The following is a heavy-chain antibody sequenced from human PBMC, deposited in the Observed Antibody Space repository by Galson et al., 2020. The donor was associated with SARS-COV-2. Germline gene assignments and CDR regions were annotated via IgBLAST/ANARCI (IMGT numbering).Heavy chain of an antibody. CDR1: GGSVSSGSYY. CDR2: IYYSGST. D-gene: IGHD3-10*01. CDR3: ARGGFGELGGDY. Sequence: ASETLSLTCTVSGGSVSSGSYYWSWIRQPPGKGLEWIGYIYYSGSTNYNPSLKSRVTISVDTSKNQFSLTLSSVTAADTAVYYCARGGFGELGGDYWGQGTLVTVSS. J-gene: IGHJ4*02. V-gene: IGHV4-61*01.